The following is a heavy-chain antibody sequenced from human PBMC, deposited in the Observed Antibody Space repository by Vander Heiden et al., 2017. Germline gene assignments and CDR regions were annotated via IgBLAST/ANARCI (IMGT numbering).Heavy chain of an antibody. Sequence: QLPLVESGGGVVQPGRSLRLSCAASGFTSGSSAMPWVLQAPGKGLEWVAVISYDGSNKYYADSVKGRFTISRDNSKNTLYLQMNSLRAEDTAVYYCARDRAYCGGDCYSRYYYYGMDVWGQGTTVTVSS. V-gene: IGHV3-30-3*01. D-gene: IGHD2-21*02. CDR3: ARDRAYCGGDCYSRYYYYGMDV. CDR1: GFTSGSSA. CDR2: ISYDGSNK. J-gene: IGHJ6*02.